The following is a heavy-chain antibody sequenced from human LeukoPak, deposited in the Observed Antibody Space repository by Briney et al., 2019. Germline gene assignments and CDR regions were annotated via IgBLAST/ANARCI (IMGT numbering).Heavy chain of an antibody. J-gene: IGHJ3*01. Sequence: PSETLSLTCAVSGYSISSGYYWGWIRQSPGKGLEWIATIFHSGSIYYNPSLKSRVTLSVDTSKNQFFLRLNSVTAADTALYYCARMGVSYYYDSSTYYPTAFDVWGQGTMVSVSS. CDR3: ARMGVSYYYDSSTYYPTAFDV. CDR2: IFHSGSI. D-gene: IGHD3-22*01. V-gene: IGHV4-38-2*01. CDR1: GYSISSGYY.